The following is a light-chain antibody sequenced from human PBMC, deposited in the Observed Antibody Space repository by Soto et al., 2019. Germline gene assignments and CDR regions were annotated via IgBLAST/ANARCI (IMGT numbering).Light chain of an antibody. J-gene: IGKJ4*01. V-gene: IGKV3-15*01. CDR1: QSVSSSY. Sequence: EIVLTQSPGTLSLSPGERATLSCRASQSVSSSYLAWYQQKPGQAPSLLIYGASTRATGTPATFSGSGSGTEFTLTISSLQSEDFAVYYCQQYIRWPLTFGAGTKVDIK. CDR3: QQYIRWPLT. CDR2: GAS.